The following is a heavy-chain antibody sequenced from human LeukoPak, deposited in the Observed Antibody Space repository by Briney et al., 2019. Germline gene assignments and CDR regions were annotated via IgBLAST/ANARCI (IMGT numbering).Heavy chain of an antibody. Sequence: HPGGSLRLSCAAFGFTVSSNYMSWVRQAPGKGLEWVSYISSSSSTIYYADSVKGRFTISRDNAKNSLYLQMNSLRAEATAVYYCARVEGSSWYGAFDIWGQGTMVTVSS. CDR3: ARVEGSSWYGAFDI. V-gene: IGHV3-48*01. J-gene: IGHJ3*02. CDR2: ISSSSSTI. D-gene: IGHD6-13*01. CDR1: GFTVSSNY.